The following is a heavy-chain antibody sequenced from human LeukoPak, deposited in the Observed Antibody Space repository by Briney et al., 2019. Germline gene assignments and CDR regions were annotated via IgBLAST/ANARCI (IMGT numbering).Heavy chain of an antibody. CDR1: GYTFTSYD. CDR3: ARGPVAAAGGDYMDV. CDR2: MNPNSGNT. Sequence: GASVKVSCKASGYTFTSYDINWVRQATGQGLEWMGWMNPNSGNTGYAQKFQGRVTITRNTSISTAYMELSSLRSEDTAVYYCARGPVAAAGGDYMDVWGKGTTVTVSS. J-gene: IGHJ6*03. D-gene: IGHD6-13*01. V-gene: IGHV1-8*03.